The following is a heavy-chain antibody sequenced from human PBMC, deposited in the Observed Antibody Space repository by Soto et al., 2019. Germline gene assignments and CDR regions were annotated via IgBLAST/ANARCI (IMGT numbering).Heavy chain of an antibody. J-gene: IGHJ4*02. CDR2: VHYSGSA. CDR1: GGSISTSSYF. CDR3: VRHRWGSGSYSGLLDF. V-gene: IGHV4-39*01. Sequence: QLQLQESGPGLVKPSETLSLTCSVSGGSISTSSYFWGWIRQPPGKGLEWVGAVHYSGSANYRSSLQSRVTISVETSQTQFSLRLRSVTAADTAVYYCVRHRWGSGSYSGLLDFWGQGALVTVSS. D-gene: IGHD3-10*01.